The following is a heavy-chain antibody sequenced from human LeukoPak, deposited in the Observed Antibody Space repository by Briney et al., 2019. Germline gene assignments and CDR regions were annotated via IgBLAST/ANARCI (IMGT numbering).Heavy chain of an antibody. D-gene: IGHD3-9*01. Sequence: SVKVSCKASGGTFSSYAISWVRQAPGQRLEWMGGIIPIFGTANYAQKFQGRVTITADESTSTAYMELSSLRSEDTAVYCCARDLRLRYFDPMGYFDYWGQGTLVTVSS. J-gene: IGHJ4*02. CDR3: ARDLRLRYFDPMGYFDY. V-gene: IGHV1-69*13. CDR2: IIPIFGTA. CDR1: GGTFSSYA.